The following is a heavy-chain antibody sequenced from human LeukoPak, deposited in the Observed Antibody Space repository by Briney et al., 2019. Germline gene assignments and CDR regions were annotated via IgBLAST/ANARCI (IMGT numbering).Heavy chain of an antibody. CDR1: GGTFRGYY. Sequence: SETLSLTCAVYGGTFRGYYWSWIRQPPGKGLEWIGEIHYTGATDYKPSLKSRVTISGDPSKNQVSLRVSSVTAADTAVYYCARGVLGPYYFDLWGRGTLVTVSS. CDR2: IHYTGAT. D-gene: IGHD7-27*01. J-gene: IGHJ2*01. V-gene: IGHV4-34*01. CDR3: ARGVLGPYYFDL.